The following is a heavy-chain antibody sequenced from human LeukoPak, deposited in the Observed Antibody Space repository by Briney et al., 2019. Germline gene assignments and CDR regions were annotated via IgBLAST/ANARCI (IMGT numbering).Heavy chain of an antibody. V-gene: IGHV3-23*01. Sequence: PGGSLRLSCAASGFTFSNSAMNWVRQAPGKELEWVSTISDSGEGTYYADSVKGRFTISRDNSKSTLYLQMNSLRAEDTAVFYCAKSDSSAFYYKTFDIWGLGTMVTVSS. CDR2: ISDSGEGT. CDR3: AKSDSSAFYYKTFDI. J-gene: IGHJ3*02. D-gene: IGHD3-22*01. CDR1: GFTFSNSA.